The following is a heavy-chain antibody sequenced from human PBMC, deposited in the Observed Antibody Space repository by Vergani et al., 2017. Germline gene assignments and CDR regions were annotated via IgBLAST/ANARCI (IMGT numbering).Heavy chain of an antibody. CDR3: ARKLRLGELSLYPPGY. D-gene: IGHD3-16*02. V-gene: IGHV3-11*06. J-gene: IGHJ4*02. Sequence: QVQLVESGGGLVKPGGSLRLSCAASGFTFSDYYMSWIRQAPGKGLEWVSSISSSSSYIYYADSVKGRFTISRDNAKNSLYLQMNSLRAEDTAVYYCARKLRLGELSLYPPGYWGQGTLVTVSS. CDR2: ISSSSSYI. CDR1: GFTFSDYY.